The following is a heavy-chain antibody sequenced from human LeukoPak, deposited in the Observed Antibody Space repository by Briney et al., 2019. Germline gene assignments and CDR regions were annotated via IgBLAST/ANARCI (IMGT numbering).Heavy chain of an antibody. Sequence: PGGSLRLSCAPSRFTLSSNYMTCVRQSPGKGLEWASVIYSGGSTYYSDSVKGRFTISRNNYQNTLYPQMNSLRAEDTAVYYCVREWAIWGQGKMVAVSS. V-gene: IGHV3-53*01. CDR3: VREWAI. J-gene: IGHJ3*02. CDR1: RFTLSSNY. CDR2: IYSGGST.